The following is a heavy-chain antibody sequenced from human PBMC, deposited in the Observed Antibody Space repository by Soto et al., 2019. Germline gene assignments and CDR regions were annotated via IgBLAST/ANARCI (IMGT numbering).Heavy chain of an antibody. D-gene: IGHD6-19*01. CDR2: INYSGST. CDR1: GGSISNGGYY. Sequence: QVQLQEAGPGLVKPSTTLSLTCSVSGGSISNGGYYWSWIRQHPGKGLEWIGYINYSGSTYYNPSPKSRATISVDTSKNQFSLKLSSVTAADTAVFYCARDHFSSSIGVPRFASWGQGTLGTVSS. V-gene: IGHV4-31*03. CDR3: ARDHFSSSIGVPRFAS. J-gene: IGHJ4*02.